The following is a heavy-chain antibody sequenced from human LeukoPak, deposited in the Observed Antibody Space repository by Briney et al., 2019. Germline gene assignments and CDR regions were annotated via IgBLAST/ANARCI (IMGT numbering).Heavy chain of an antibody. D-gene: IGHD6-19*01. CDR1: GDSVSSNSAA. CDR2: TYYRSEWYT. J-gene: IGHJ4*02. Sequence: SQTLSLTCGISGDSVSSNSAAWNWIRQSPSRGLEWLVRTYYRSEWYTDYEVSVKSRITINPDTSKNQFSLQLNSVTPEDTAVYYCARGSSGWYYFDYWGQGTLVTVSS. V-gene: IGHV6-1*01. CDR3: ARGSSGWYYFDY.